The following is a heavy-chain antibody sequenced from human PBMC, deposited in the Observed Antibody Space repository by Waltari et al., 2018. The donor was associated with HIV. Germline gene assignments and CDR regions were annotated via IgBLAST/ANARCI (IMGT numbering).Heavy chain of an antibody. V-gene: IGHV3-53*01. CDR2: IYSGGST. CDR3: ARAAGGTFFERYLDY. CDR1: GFTVSDNY. D-gene: IGHD3-3*02. J-gene: IGHJ4*02. Sequence: EVQLVESGGGLIQPGGSLRLSCAASGFTVSDNYMIWVRQAPGKGLEWVSFIYSGGSTDYADSVKGRFTISRDDFKNTLYLQMNSLRAGDTAVYYCARAAGGTFFERYLDYWGQGTLVTVSS.